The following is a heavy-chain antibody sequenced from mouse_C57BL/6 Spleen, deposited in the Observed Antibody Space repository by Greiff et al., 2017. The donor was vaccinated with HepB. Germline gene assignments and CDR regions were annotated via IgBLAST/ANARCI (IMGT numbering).Heavy chain of an antibody. D-gene: IGHD2-5*01. CDR3: ARDYSNSWFAY. J-gene: IGHJ3*01. CDR1: GYSITSGYY. CDR2: ISYDGSN. V-gene: IGHV3-6*01. Sequence: EVQVVESGPGLVKPSQSLSLTCSVTGYSITSGYYWNWIRQFPGNKLEWMGYISYDGSNNYNPSLKNRISITRDTSKNQFFLKLNSVTTEDTATYYCARDYSNSWFAYWGQGTLVTVSA.